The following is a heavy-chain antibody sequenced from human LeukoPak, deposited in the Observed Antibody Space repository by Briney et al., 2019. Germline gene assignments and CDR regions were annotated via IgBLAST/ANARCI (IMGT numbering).Heavy chain of an antibody. J-gene: IGHJ6*02. Sequence: ASVKVSCKASGYTFTSYGISWVRQAPGQGLEWMGWISAYNGNTNYAQKLQGRVTMTTDTSTSTAYMELRSLRSDDTAVYYCARDGVKAYCGGDCESIGPSRDYYYYYGMDVWGQGTTVTVSS. CDR3: ARDGVKAYCGGDCESIGPSRDYYYYYGMDV. CDR2: ISAYNGNT. V-gene: IGHV1-18*01. CDR1: GYTFTSYG. D-gene: IGHD2-21*02.